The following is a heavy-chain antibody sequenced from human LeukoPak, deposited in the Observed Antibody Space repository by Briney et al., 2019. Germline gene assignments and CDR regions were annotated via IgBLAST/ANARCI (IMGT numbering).Heavy chain of an antibody. CDR2: IIPTFGTA. CDR1: GGTFSSYA. Sequence: SVKVSCRASGGTFSSYAISWVRQPPGQGLEWMGGIIPTFGTANYAQKFQGRVTITTDESTSTAYMELSSLRSEDTAVYYCARDGGQRNYDFWSGYYRGGPWFDPWGQGTLVTVSS. CDR3: ARDGGQRNYDFWSGYYRGGPWFDP. D-gene: IGHD3-3*01. V-gene: IGHV1-69*05. J-gene: IGHJ5*02.